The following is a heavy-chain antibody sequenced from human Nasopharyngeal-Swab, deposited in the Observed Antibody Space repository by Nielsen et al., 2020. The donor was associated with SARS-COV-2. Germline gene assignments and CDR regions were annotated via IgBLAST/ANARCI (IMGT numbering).Heavy chain of an antibody. CDR2: INHSGST. CDR1: GRSISSRSSY. J-gene: IGHJ4*02. CDR3: ARALMITFGGVIVRGSRGFDY. V-gene: IGHV4-39*07. Sequence: SETLSLTCTVSGRSISSRSSYWGWIRQPPGKGLEWIGEINHSGSTNYNPSLKSRVTISVDTSKNQFSLKLSSVTAADTAVYYCARALMITFGGVIVRGSRGFDYWGQGTLVTVSS. D-gene: IGHD3-16*02.